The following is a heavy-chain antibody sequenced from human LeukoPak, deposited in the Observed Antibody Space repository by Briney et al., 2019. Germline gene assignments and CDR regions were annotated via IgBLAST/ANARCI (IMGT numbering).Heavy chain of an antibody. Sequence: ASVKVSCKASGYTFTSYAMNWVRQAPGQSLEWMGGINGGNGDTKYSQELQDRVTISRDTSANTAYMELSSLRSEDMAVYYCTLYNFWGQGTLVTVSS. CDR2: INGGNGDT. D-gene: IGHD3/OR15-3a*01. CDR3: TLYNF. J-gene: IGHJ4*02. CDR1: GYTFTSYA. V-gene: IGHV1-3*03.